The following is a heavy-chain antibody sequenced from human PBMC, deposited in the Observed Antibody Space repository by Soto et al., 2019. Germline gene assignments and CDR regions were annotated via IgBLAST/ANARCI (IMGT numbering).Heavy chain of an antibody. CDR1: GFTFSSYA. CDR3: ARDLVQLERRRSGVSYYYYGMDV. D-gene: IGHD1-1*01. V-gene: IGHV3-30-3*01. CDR2: ISYDGSNK. Sequence: QVQLVESGGGVVQPGRSLRLSCAASGFTFSSYAMHWVRQAPGKGLEWVAVISYDGSNKYYADSVKGRFTISRDNSKNTLYLKMNSLRAEETAVYYCARDLVQLERRRSGVSYYYYGMDVWGQGTTVTVSS. J-gene: IGHJ6*02.